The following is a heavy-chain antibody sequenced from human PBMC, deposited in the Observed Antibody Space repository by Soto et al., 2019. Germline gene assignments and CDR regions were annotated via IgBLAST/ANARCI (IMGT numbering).Heavy chain of an antibody. CDR1: GGSISSGGYY. D-gene: IGHD1-1*01. J-gene: IGHJ6*03. Sequence: SDTLSLTCTVSGGSISSGGYYWSWIRQHPGKGLEWIGYIYYSGSTYYNPSLKSRVTISVDTSKNQFSLKLSSVTAADTAVYYCARDAEDNWNDFQRVNYMDVWGKGTTVTVSS. V-gene: IGHV4-31*03. CDR2: IYYSGST. CDR3: ARDAEDNWNDFQRVNYMDV.